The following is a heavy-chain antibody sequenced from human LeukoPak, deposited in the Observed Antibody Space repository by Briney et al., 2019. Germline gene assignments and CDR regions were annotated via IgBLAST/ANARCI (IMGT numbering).Heavy chain of an antibody. D-gene: IGHD2-2*01. CDR3: ARDRTSGYRLPVDY. V-gene: IGHV3-33*01. CDR2: IWYDGTNT. CDR1: GFTFSNYG. J-gene: IGHJ4*02. Sequence: PGRSLRLSCAASGFTFSNYGMHGVRQAPAKGLEWVAVIWYDGTNTYYGDSVKGRFTISRDNSKNTLYLHMNSLRAEDTAVYYCARDRTSGYRLPVDYWGQGSLVSVSS.